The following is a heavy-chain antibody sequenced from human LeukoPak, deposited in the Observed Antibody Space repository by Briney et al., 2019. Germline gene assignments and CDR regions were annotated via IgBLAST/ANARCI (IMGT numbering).Heavy chain of an antibody. CDR2: IIPIFGTA. Sequence: SVKVSCKASGGTFSSYAISWVRQAPGQGLEWMGGIIPIFGTANYEQKFQGRVTITADESTSTAYMELSSLRSEDTAVYYCARGPVENCSGGSCYDYGMDVWGKGTTVTVSS. V-gene: IGHV1-69*13. CDR3: ARGPVENCSGGSCYDYGMDV. D-gene: IGHD2-15*01. J-gene: IGHJ6*04. CDR1: GGTFSSYA.